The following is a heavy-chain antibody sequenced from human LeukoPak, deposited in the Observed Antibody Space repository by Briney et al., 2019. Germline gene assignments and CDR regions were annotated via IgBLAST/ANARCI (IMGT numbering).Heavy chain of an antibody. CDR1: GFTFDDYA. J-gene: IGHJ4*02. V-gene: IGHV3-9*01. CDR2: ISWNSGSI. D-gene: IGHD3-22*01. Sequence: GRSLRLSCAASGFTFDDYAMHWVRQAPGQGLEWVSGISWNSGSIGYADSVKGRFTISRDNAKNSLYLQMNSLRAEDTALYYCAKGGVGVYYDSSGSQTFDYWGQGTLVTVPS. CDR3: AKGGVGVYYDSSGSQTFDY.